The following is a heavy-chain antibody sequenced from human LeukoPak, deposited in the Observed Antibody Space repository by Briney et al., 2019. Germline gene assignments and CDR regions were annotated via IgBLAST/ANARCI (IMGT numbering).Heavy chain of an antibody. D-gene: IGHD2-8*01. CDR2: ISYDGSNK. Sequence: PGGSLRLSCAASGFTFSSYGMHWVRQAPGKGLEWVAVISYDGSNKYYADSVKGRFTISRDNSKNTLYLQMNSLRAEDTAVYYCAKDVLKRTAGDPGAFDIWGQGTMVTVSS. CDR3: AKDVLKRTAGDPGAFDI. V-gene: IGHV3-30*18. CDR1: GFTFSSYG. J-gene: IGHJ3*02.